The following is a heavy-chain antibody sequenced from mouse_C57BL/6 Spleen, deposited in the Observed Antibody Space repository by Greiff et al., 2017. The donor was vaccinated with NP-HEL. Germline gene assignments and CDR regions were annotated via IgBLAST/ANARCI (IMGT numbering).Heavy chain of an antibody. D-gene: IGHD2-4*01. CDR3: ARGGYDYDRFAY. Sequence: EVQLKESGPELVKPGDSVKISCKASGYSFTGYFMNWVMQSHGKSLEWIGRINPYNGDTFYNQKFKGKATLTVDKSSSTAHMELRSLTSEDSAVYYCARGGYDYDRFAYWGQGTLVTVSA. CDR1: GYSFTGYF. V-gene: IGHV1-20*01. J-gene: IGHJ3*01. CDR2: INPYNGDT.